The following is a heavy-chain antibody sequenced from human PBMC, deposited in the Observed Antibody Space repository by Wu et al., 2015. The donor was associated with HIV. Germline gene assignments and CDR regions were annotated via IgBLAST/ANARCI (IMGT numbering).Heavy chain of an antibody. CDR1: GGTFSSYA. D-gene: IGHD3-22*01. J-gene: IGHJ6*02. CDR3: ARGPYYYDSREYYYYGMDV. V-gene: IGHV1-69*13. Sequence: QVHLVQSGAEVKKPGSSVKVSCKASGGTFSSYAISWVRQAPGQGLEWMGRIIPIFGTANYAQKFQGRVTITADESTSTAYMELSSLRSEDTAVYYCARGPYYYDSREYYYYGMDVVGPRDHGHRLL. CDR2: IIPIFGTA.